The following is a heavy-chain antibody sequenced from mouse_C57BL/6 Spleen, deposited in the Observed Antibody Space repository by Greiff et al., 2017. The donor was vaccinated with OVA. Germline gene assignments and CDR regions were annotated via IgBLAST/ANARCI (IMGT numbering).Heavy chain of an antibody. V-gene: IGHV3-6*01. J-gene: IGHJ2*01. CDR2: ISYDGSN. CDR3: ARGGDGIDY. Sequence: DVQLQESGPGLVKPSQSLSLTCSVTGYSITSGYYWNWIRQFPGNKLEWMGYISYDGSNNYNPSLKNRISITRDTSKNQFFLKLNSVTTEDTATYYCARGGDGIDYWGQGTTLTVSS. CDR1: GYSITSGYY. D-gene: IGHD1-1*01.